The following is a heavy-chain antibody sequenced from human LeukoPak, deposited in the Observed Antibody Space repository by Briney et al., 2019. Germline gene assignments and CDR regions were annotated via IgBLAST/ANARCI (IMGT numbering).Heavy chain of an antibody. CDR2: ISSSSSYI. CDR3: ARDDTTLMVRGETGSFLGGEIDY. Sequence: KPGGSLRLSCAASGFTFSSYEMNWVRQAPGKGLEWVSSISSSSSYIYYADSVKGRFTISRDNAKNSLYLQMNSLRAEDTAVYYCARDDTTLMVRGETGSFLGGEIDYWGQGTLVTVSS. D-gene: IGHD3-10*01. V-gene: IGHV3-21*01. J-gene: IGHJ4*02. CDR1: GFTFSSYE.